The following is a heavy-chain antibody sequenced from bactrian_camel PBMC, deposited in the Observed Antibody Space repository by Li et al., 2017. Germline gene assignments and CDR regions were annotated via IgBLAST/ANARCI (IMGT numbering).Heavy chain of an antibody. Sequence: QLVESGGGSVQAGGSVNVSCVASGVTRNAYCIGWFRQAPGSEREGVASIYAGGGTPHYADSVKGRFTISRDNAKNTLSLQMNSLKTDDTAVYYCATDRTLGVCASMDYWGKGTQVTVS. J-gene: IGHJ7*01. CDR2: IYAGGGTP. CDR1: GVTRNAYC. V-gene: IGHV3S28*01. D-gene: IGHD1*01.